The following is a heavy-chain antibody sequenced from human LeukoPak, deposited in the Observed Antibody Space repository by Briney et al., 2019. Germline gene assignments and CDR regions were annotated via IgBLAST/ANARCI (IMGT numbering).Heavy chain of an antibody. V-gene: IGHV3-30*04. D-gene: IGHD6-19*01. Sequence: GGSLRLSCAASGFIFSTYAMHWVRQAPGKGLEWVAVISFDGSNKYYADSVKGRFTISRDNSENTLYLQMNSLRPEDTALYYCASPLGSSGWHRSYYFEHWGQGALVTVSS. J-gene: IGHJ4*02. CDR3: ASPLGSSGWHRSYYFEH. CDR1: GFIFSTYA. CDR2: ISFDGSNK.